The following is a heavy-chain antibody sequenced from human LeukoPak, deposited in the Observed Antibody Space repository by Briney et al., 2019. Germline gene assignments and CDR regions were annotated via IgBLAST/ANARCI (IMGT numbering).Heavy chain of an antibody. CDR2: IYYSGST. CDR3: ARSAQLPRNYYYYGMDV. D-gene: IGHD1-1*01. V-gene: IGHV4-59*01. Sequence: PSETLSLTCTVSGDSISSYYWSWIRQPPGKGLEWIGYIYYSGSTNYNPSLKSRVTISVDTSKNQFSLKLSSVTAADTAVYYCARSAQLPRNYYYYGMDVWGQGTTVTVSS. CDR1: GDSISSYY. J-gene: IGHJ6*02.